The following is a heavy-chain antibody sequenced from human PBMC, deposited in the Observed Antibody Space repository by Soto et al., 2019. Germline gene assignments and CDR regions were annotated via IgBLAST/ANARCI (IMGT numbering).Heavy chain of an antibody. CDR2: IYWDDDD. D-gene: IGHD3-10*01. Sequence: QITLKESGPPPVKPTQTLTLTCSFSGFSLNTDGEGVGWVRQPPGEALEWLALIYWDDDDRYSPSLKTRLTITQDPSKNQVVLIMTNMDLVDTATYYCAHSRNLITEDAQVGDFDYWCQGTLVTVSS. CDR3: AHSRNLITEDAQVGDFDY. J-gene: IGHJ4*02. V-gene: IGHV2-5*02. CDR1: GFSLNTDGEG.